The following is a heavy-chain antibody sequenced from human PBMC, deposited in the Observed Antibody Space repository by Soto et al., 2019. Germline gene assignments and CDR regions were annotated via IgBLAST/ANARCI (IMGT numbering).Heavy chain of an antibody. Sequence: SENLSLTRTVSGGSITSNNHYWGWIRQPPGKGLEWIGSMSYTGNIFYNPSLKSRVTISVDTSKIQFSLKLSSVTAADTAVYYCARLPDYTGLTGYSNNYLFDYWGLGTL. V-gene: IGHV4-39*01. CDR1: GGSITSNNHY. CDR3: ARLPDYTGLTGYSNNYLFDY. CDR2: MSYTGNI. D-gene: IGHD3-9*01. J-gene: IGHJ4*02.